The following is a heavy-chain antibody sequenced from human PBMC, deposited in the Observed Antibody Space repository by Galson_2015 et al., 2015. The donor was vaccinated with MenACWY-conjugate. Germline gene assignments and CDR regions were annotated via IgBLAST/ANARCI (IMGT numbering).Heavy chain of an antibody. Sequence: SLRLSCAASGFTFSTYGMHWVRQGPGKGLEWVAVIWHDGSNKYYADSVKGRFTISRDNSKNTLYLQMNSLRDEDTAVYYCARAVGPFDYWGQGTLVTVSS. V-gene: IGHV3-33*01. CDR2: IWHDGSNK. J-gene: IGHJ4*02. CDR1: GFTFSTYG. CDR3: ARAVGPFDY. D-gene: IGHD3/OR15-3a*01.